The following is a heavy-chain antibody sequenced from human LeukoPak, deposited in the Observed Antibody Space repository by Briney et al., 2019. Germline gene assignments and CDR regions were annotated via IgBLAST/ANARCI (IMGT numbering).Heavy chain of an antibody. CDR2: IYYSGST. CDR1: GGSIGSYY. J-gene: IGHJ4*02. CDR3: ARVGLWFGEFKFDY. D-gene: IGHD3-10*01. Sequence: KPSGTLSLTCTVSGGSIGSYYWSWIRQPPGKGLEWIGYIYYSGSTNYNPSLKSRVTISVDTSKNQFSLKLSSVTAADTAVYYCARVGLWFGEFKFDYWGQGTLVTVSS. V-gene: IGHV4-59*01.